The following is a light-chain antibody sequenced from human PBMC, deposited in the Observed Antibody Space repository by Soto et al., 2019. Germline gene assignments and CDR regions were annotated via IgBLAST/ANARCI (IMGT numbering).Light chain of an antibody. J-gene: IGLJ1*01. CDR1: SSNIGAGYD. CDR3: QSYGSSPSANFV. CDR2: GND. V-gene: IGLV1-40*01. Sequence: QSVLTQPPSVSGAPGQRVTISCTGSSSNIGAGYDVHWYQQLPGKAPKLLIYGNDNRPSGVPERFSGSKSGTSASLAITGLRADDEADYYCQSYGSSPSANFVFGTGTKLPS.